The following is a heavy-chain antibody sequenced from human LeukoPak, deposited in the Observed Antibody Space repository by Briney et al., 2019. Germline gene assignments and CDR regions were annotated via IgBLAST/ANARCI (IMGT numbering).Heavy chain of an antibody. J-gene: IGHJ4*02. CDR2: ISSSSSYI. CDR1: GFTFSSYS. V-gene: IGHV3-21*01. CDR3: ARDFALIVGATFIDY. Sequence: GGSLRLSCAASGFTFSSYSMSWVRQAPGKGLEWVSSISSSSSYIYYADSVKGRFTISRDNAKNSLYLQMNSLRAEDTAVYYCARDFALIVGATFIDYWGQGTLVTVSS. D-gene: IGHD1-26*01.